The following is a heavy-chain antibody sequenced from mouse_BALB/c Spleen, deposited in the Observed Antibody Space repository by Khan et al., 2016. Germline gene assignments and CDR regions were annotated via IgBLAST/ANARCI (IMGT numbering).Heavy chain of an antibody. V-gene: IGHV14-4*02. CDR2: IDPENGDT. D-gene: IGHD2-3*01. CDR3: NAGWLRHDYYAMDY. CDR1: GFNIQDYY. J-gene: IGHJ4*01. Sequence: VRLQQSGAELVRSGASVKLSCTASGFNIQDYYIHWVKQRPEQGLEWIGWIDPENGDTEYAPTFQGKATMTVDTSSNTAYLQLSSTTSADPHAPYCNAGWLRHDYYAMDYWGQGTSVTVAS.